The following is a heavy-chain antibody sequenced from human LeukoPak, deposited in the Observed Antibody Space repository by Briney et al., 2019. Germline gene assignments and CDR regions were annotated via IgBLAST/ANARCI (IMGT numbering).Heavy chain of an antibody. CDR3: TRLVAGGFDS. D-gene: IGHD1-26*01. Sequence: GSSVKLSCKFSGGSISNYAVSWVRQAPGQGLEWMGRITPLLDSTKYAERFEDRVTITADKSANTVYMEVTSLRSEDTAMYFCTRLVAGGFDSWGQGTLLTVSS. V-gene: IGHV1-69*04. J-gene: IGHJ4*02. CDR2: ITPLLDST. CDR1: GGSISNYA.